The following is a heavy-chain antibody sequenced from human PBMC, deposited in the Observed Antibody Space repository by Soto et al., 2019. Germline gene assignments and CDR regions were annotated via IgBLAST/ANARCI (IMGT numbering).Heavy chain of an antibody. CDR2: ISSVGDNT. CDR1: GFTFSNYA. D-gene: IGHD5-18*01. CDR3: AKVLGNSYVQQYFDY. J-gene: IGHJ4*02. V-gene: IGHV3-23*01. Sequence: VQLLESGGGLVQPGGSLRLSCAASGFTFSNYAMSWVRQAPGKGLEWVSTISSVGDNTYYADSVKGRFTISRDNSKNTLYLQMNSLTAEDTAVYYCAKVLGNSYVQQYFDYWGQGTLVTVSS.